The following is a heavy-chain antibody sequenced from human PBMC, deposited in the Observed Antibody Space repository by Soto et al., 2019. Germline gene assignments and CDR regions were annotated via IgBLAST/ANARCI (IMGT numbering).Heavy chain of an antibody. CDR2: IYYSGST. D-gene: IGHD3-3*01. J-gene: IGHJ6*02. CDR1: GGSISSGGYY. CDR3: ARDTAYDFRMDV. V-gene: IGHV4-31*03. Sequence: TLSLTCTVSGGSISSGGYYWSWIRQHPGKGLEWIGYIYYSGSTYYNPSLKGRVTISVDTSKNQFSLKPSSVTAADTAVYYCARDTAYDFRMDVWGQGTTVTVSS.